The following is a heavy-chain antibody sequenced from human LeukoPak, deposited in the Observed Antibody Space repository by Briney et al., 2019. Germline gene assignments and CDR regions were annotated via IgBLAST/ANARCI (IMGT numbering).Heavy chain of an antibody. J-gene: IGHJ4*02. CDR1: GFPFSSYW. V-gene: IGHV3-64*01. CDR3: AKGSMVREYYFDY. CDR2: ISSNGGST. D-gene: IGHD3-10*01. Sequence: GGSLRLSCAASGFPFSSYWMTWVRQAPGKGLEYVSAISSNGGSTYYANSVKGRFTISRDNSKNSLYLQMNSLRAEDTALYYCAKGSMVREYYFDYWGQGTLVTVSS.